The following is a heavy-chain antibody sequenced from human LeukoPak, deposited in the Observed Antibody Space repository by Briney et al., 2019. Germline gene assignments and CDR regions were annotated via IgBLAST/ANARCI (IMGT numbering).Heavy chain of an antibody. CDR1: GFTFSSYS. Sequence: PGGSLRLSCAASGFTFSSYSMNWVRQAPGKGLEWVSSIGSSSNYIYYADSVKGRFTISRDNAKNSLYLQINSLRAEDTAVYCCAASTKHPAMCDYWGQGTLVTVTP. CDR2: IGSSSNYI. D-gene: IGHD5-18*01. J-gene: IGHJ4*02. CDR3: AASTKHPAMCDY. V-gene: IGHV3-21*01.